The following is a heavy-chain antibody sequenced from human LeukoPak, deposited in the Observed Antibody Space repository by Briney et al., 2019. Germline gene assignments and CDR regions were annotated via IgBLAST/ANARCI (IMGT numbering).Heavy chain of an antibody. V-gene: IGHV4-30-4*01. Sequence: PSETLSLTCTVSGGSISSGNHYWSWIRQPPGKGLEWIGYIYNSGSTYYNPSLKSRVTVSVDTSKNQFSLKLSPVTAADTAVYYCARGGGYYDSSGYYTNNDAFDIWGQGTMVTVSS. CDR1: GGSISSGNHY. D-gene: IGHD3-22*01. CDR3: ARGGGYYDSSGYYTNNDAFDI. J-gene: IGHJ3*02. CDR2: IYNSGST.